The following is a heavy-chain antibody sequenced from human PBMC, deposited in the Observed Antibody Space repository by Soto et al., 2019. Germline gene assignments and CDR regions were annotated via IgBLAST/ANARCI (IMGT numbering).Heavy chain of an antibody. V-gene: IGHV4-30-2*01. D-gene: IGHD5-12*01. J-gene: IGHJ4*02. CDR3: TRGGYNPTHFDY. CDR1: GGSISSGGYS. Sequence: LSLTCAVSGGSISSGGYSWSWIRQPPGKGLEWIGYIYHSGSTYYNPSLKSRVTISVDRSKNQFSLKLSSVTAADTAVYYCTRGGYNPTHFDYWGQGTLVTVSS. CDR2: IYHSGST.